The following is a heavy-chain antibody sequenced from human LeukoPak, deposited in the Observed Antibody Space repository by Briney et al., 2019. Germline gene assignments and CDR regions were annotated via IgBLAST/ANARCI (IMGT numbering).Heavy chain of an antibody. CDR2: INPNSGGT. J-gene: IGHJ1*01. V-gene: IGHV1-2*06. CDR3: ARGPSSWFFEYFQH. D-gene: IGHD6-13*01. Sequence: ASVKVSCKASGYTFTGYYMHWVRQAPGQGLEWTGRINPNSGGTNYAQKFQGRVTMTRDTSISTAYMELSRLRSDDTAVYYCARGPSSWFFEYFQHWGQGTLVTVSS. CDR1: GYTFTGYY.